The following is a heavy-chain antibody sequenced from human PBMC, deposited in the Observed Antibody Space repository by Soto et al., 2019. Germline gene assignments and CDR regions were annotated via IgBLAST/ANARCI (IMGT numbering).Heavy chain of an antibody. CDR3: ARRCSGGSCYSAVRGNYYYYGMDV. CDR1: GDSVSSNSAA. D-gene: IGHD2-15*01. V-gene: IGHV6-1*01. J-gene: IGHJ6*01. CDR2: TYYRSKWYN. Sequence: PSQTLSLTCAISGDSVSSNSAAWNWIRQSPSRGLEWLGRTYYRSKWYNDYAVSVKSRITINPDTSKNQFSLQLNSVTPEDTAVYYRARRCSGGSCYSAVRGNYYYYGMDVGGQGTPVSVSS.